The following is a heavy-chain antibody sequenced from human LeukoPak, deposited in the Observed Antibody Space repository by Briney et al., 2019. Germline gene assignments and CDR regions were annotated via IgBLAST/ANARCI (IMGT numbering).Heavy chain of an antibody. CDR2: ISSSSSTI. CDR3: ARRRISSSWYVTGSIGHDAFDI. CDR1: GFTFSSYS. Sequence: PGGSLRLSCAASGFTFSSYSMNWVRQAPGKGLEWVSYISSSSSTIYYADSVKGRFTISRDNAKNSLYLQMNSLRAEDTAVYYCARRRISSSWYVTGSIGHDAFDIWGQGTMVTVSS. V-gene: IGHV3-48*04. J-gene: IGHJ3*02. D-gene: IGHD6-13*01.